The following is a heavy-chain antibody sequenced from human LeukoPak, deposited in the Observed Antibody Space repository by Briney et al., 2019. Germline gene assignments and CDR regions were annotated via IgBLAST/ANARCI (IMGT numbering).Heavy chain of an antibody. CDR1: GFTFDDYT. CDR2: ISWNSGTI. Sequence: PGGSLRLSCAASGFTFDDYTMHWVRQVPGKGLGWVSGISWNSGTIGYADSVKGRFTISRDNAKNSLYLQMNSLRAEDTAVYYCARLSNYGSSGSGDGYWGQGTLVTVSS. D-gene: IGHD3-10*01. V-gene: IGHV3-9*01. CDR3: ARLSNYGSSGSGDGY. J-gene: IGHJ4*02.